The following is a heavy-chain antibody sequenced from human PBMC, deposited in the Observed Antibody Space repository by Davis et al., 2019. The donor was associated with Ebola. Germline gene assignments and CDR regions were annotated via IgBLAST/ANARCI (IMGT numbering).Heavy chain of an antibody. CDR2: SGPGYGEI. CDR1: GYSLSEQI. CDR3: ATAAGERLDHFDS. Sequence: AASVKVSCKVSGYSLSEQIIHWVRQAPGEGLEWMGGSGPGYGEIIYAQKFQGRVTMTEDTSTDTAYMELTSLRSEGTAVYYCATAAGERLDHFDSWGQGSLVTVSS. J-gene: IGHJ4*02. V-gene: IGHV1-24*01. D-gene: IGHD1-26*01.